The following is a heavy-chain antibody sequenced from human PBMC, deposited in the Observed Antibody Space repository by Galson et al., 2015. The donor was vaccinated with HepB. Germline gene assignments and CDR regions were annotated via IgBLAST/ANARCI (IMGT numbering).Heavy chain of an antibody. Sequence: SLRLSCAASGFSFSYYSMSWVRQAPGKGLDWVSYISSSSTIHYADSVKGRFTIFRDNAKKSVYLQMNSLRDEDTAVYYCASGYRGCNGGSCYYDFDYWGQVTLVTVSS. V-gene: IGHV3-48*02. J-gene: IGHJ4*02. CDR2: ISSSSTI. D-gene: IGHD2-15*01. CDR1: GFSFSYYS. CDR3: ASGYRGCNGGSCYYDFDY.